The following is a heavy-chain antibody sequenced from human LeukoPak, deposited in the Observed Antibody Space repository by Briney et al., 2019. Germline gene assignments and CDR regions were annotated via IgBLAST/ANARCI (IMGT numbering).Heavy chain of an antibody. V-gene: IGHV1-24*01. Sequence: GGSVKVSCKVSGYTLTESSMHWVRQAPGKGLEWMGGFDPEDGETIYAQKFQGRVTMTEDTSTDTAYMELSSLRSEDTAVYYCATESVGAMSRGRFDYWGQGTLVTVSS. J-gene: IGHJ4*02. CDR2: FDPEDGET. CDR3: ATESVGAMSRGRFDY. CDR1: GYTLTESS. D-gene: IGHD1-26*01.